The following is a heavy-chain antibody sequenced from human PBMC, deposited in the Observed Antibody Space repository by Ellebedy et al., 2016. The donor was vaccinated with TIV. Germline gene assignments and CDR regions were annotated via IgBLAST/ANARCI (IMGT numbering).Heavy chain of an antibody. CDR2: IYYTGNT. J-gene: IGHJ6*02. V-gene: IGHV4-59*01. CDR3: AREFVEVATIDDFYYAMDV. CDR1: GGSISSYY. D-gene: IGHD5-24*01. Sequence: SETLSLTCPVSGGSISSYYWSWIRQPPGKGLEWIGYIYYTGNTNYNRSLRRRVSISVDTSKNEFSRKLRSVTAADAAVYYCAREFVEVATIDDFYYAMDVWGQGTTVTVSS.